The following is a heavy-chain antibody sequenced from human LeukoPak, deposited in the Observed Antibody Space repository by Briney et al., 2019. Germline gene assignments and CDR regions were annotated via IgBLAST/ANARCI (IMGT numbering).Heavy chain of an antibody. CDR3: ARVTSDFWSGYLWFDP. J-gene: IGHJ5*02. V-gene: IGHV1-8*03. CDR1: GYTFTSYD. CDR2: MNPNSGNT. D-gene: IGHD3-3*01. Sequence: ASAKVSCKASGYTFTSYDINWVRQATGQGLEWMGWMNPNSGNTGYAQKFQGRVTITRNTSISTAYMELSSLRSEDTAVYYCARVTSDFWSGYLWFDPWGQGTLVTVSS.